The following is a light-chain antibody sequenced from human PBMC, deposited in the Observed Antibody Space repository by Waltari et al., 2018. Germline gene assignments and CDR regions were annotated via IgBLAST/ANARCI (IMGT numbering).Light chain of an antibody. J-gene: IGKJ1*01. V-gene: IGKV3-20*01. CDR1: QSVSKYY. Sequence: EIVLTQYLDTLSLSPGDRATVSCRASQSVSKYYLAWYQQKPGQSPRLLLYDASTRAAGIPDRFSGSGSGTDFTLTISGLEPQDIAVYYCQHYGISPRTFGQGTKVEMK. CDR3: QHYGISPRT. CDR2: DAS.